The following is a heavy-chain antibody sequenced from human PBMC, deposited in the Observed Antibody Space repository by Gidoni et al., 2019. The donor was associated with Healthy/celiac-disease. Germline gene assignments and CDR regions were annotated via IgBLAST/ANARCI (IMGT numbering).Heavy chain of an antibody. CDR1: GGSISSSSYY. Sequence: QLHLQESGPGLVKPSETLSPPCPVPGGSISSSSYYWVWVRQPPGTGLEWIGSHYYSGSTYDKPSLKSRVTISVDTSKNQFSLKLSSVTAAETAVYYGAREPTYYDFWSGYYRADDAFDIWGQGTMVTVSS. V-gene: IGHV4-39*07. CDR2: HYYSGST. CDR3: AREPTYYDFWSGYYRADDAFDI. J-gene: IGHJ3*02. D-gene: IGHD3-3*01.